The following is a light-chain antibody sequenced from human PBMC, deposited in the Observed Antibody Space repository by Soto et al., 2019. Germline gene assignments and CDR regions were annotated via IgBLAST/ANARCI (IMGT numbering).Light chain of an antibody. CDR2: KAS. V-gene: IGKV1-5*03. CDR3: QHYNSYSEA. CDR1: QTISSW. Sequence: DIQMTQSPSTLSGSVGDRVTITCRASQTISSWLAWYQQKPGKAPKLLIYKASTLKSGVPSRFSGSGSGTEFTLTISSLQPDDFATYHCQHYNSYSEAFGQGNKLELK. J-gene: IGKJ1*01.